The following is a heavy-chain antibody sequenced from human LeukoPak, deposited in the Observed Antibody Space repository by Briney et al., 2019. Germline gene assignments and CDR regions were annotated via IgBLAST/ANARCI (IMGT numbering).Heavy chain of an antibody. V-gene: IGHV4-59*01. CDR1: GGSITSYF. CDR2: ISHSGTI. CDR3: AGEDYGGYRFDY. J-gene: IGHJ4*02. Sequence: KASETLSLTCTVSGGSITSYFWSWIRQPPGKALEWIAYISHSGTINYNPSLKSRVAISLDASKNQFSLKLWSVTAADTAVYYCAGEDYGGYRFDYWGQGMLVTVSS. D-gene: IGHD4-23*01.